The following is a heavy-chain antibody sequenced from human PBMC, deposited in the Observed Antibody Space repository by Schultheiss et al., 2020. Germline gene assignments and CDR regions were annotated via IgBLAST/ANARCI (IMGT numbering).Heavy chain of an antibody. Sequence: SETLSLTCAVYGGSFSGYYWSWIRQPPGKGLEWIGYIYYSGSTYYNPSLKSRVTISVDTSKNQFSLKLSSVTAADTAVYYCARDYYDFWSGYYYYGMDVWGQGTTVTVSS. D-gene: IGHD3-3*01. CDR3: ARDYYDFWSGYYYYGMDV. CDR1: GGSFSGYY. J-gene: IGHJ6*02. V-gene: IGHV4-34*01. CDR2: IYYSGST.